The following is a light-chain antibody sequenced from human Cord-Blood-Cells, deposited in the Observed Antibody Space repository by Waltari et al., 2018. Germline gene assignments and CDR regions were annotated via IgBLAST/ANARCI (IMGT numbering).Light chain of an antibody. J-gene: IGKJ2*01. V-gene: IGKV1-33*01. CDR2: DAS. CDR1: QDISNY. Sequence: DIQMTQSPSSLSASVGDRVTITCQASQDISNYLNWYQQKPGKAPKLLIYDASNLETGVPSRFSGSGSGTDVTFTISSLQPEDIATYYCQQYDNLLRTFGQGTKLEI. CDR3: QQYDNLLRT.